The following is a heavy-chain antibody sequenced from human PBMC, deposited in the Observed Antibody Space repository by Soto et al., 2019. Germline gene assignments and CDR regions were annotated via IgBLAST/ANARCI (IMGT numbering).Heavy chain of an antibody. CDR3: ARRLRYGSGFSPPWGDYYGMDV. CDR1: GGSISSSSYY. D-gene: IGHD3-10*01. CDR2: IYYSGST. Sequence: QLQLQESGPGLVKPSETLSLTCTVSGGSISSSSYYWGWIRQPPGKGLEWIGSIYYSGSTYYNPSLKSRVTISVDTSKNQFSLKLSSVPAADTAVYYCARRLRYGSGFSPPWGDYYGMDVWGQGTTVTVSS. J-gene: IGHJ6*02. V-gene: IGHV4-39*01.